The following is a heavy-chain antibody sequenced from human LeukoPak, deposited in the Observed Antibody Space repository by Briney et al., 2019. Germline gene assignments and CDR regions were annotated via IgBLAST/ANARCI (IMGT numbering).Heavy chain of an antibody. D-gene: IGHD5-12*01. J-gene: IGHJ2*01. CDR1: GGTFSSYA. CDR3: ARVRTEDPESGYDAHWYFDL. Sequence: GSSVKVSCKASGGTFSSYAISWVRQAPGQGLEWMGRIIPILGIANYAQKFQGRVTITADKSTSTAYMELSSLRTEDTAVYYCARVRTEDPESGYDAHWYFDLWGRGTLVTVSS. CDR2: IIPILGIA. V-gene: IGHV1-69*04.